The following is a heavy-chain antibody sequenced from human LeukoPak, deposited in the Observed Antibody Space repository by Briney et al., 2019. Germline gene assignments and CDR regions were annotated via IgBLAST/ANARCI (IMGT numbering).Heavy chain of an antibody. CDR2: IYYTGNT. J-gene: IGHJ4*02. Sequence: PSETLSLTCSVSGGSMSGYYWSWIRQSPGKGLEWIGYIYYTGNTNYNPSLKSRVTISVDASKNQFSLKLNSVTAADTAVYYCAMLPRPHYYGSGNTQPDFDYWGQGTLVTVSS. CDR3: AMLPRPHYYGSGNTQPDFDY. CDR1: GGSMSGYY. V-gene: IGHV4-59*01. D-gene: IGHD3-10*01.